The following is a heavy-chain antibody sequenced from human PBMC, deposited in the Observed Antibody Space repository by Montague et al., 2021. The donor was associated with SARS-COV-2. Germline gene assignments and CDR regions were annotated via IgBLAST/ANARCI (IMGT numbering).Heavy chain of an antibody. CDR2: VDYSGLT. CDR1: RDSISSHNYF. D-gene: IGHD3-3*01. CDR3: ARDPWRITIFGVVTRYGMDV. V-gene: IGHV4-39*07. Sequence: SETLSLTCTVSRDSISSHNYFWAWIRQPPGKGLEWIGSVDYSGLTFYNPSLESRVTISVDTSKSQFSLKLSSVTAADTAVYYCARDPWRITIFGVVTRYGMDVWGQGTTVTVSS. J-gene: IGHJ6*02.